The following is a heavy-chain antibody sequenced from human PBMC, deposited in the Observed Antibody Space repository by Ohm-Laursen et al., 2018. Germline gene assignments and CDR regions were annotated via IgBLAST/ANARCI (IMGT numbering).Heavy chain of an antibody. Sequence: SETLSLTCTVSGGSITSFYWSWIRQSPGKGLGWIGYIYYSGSTNYNPSLKSRVTISVDTSKNQFSLKLSSVTAADTAAYYCARVSRRDGYNPLDYWGQGTLVTVSS. CDR3: ARVSRRDGYNPLDY. CDR2: IYYSGST. V-gene: IGHV4-59*01. J-gene: IGHJ4*02. D-gene: IGHD5-24*01. CDR1: GGSITSFY.